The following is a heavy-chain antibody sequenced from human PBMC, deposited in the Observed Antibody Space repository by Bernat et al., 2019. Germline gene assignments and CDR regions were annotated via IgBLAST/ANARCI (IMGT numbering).Heavy chain of an antibody. CDR1: GFTFSSYG. Sequence: QVQLVESGGGVVQPGRSLRLSCAASGFTFSSYGMHWVRQAPGKGLEWVAVIWYDGSNKYYADSVKGRFTISRDNSKNTLYLQMNSLRAEDTAVYYCAREGRGCDYGEGGAFDIWGQGTMVTVSS. CDR3: AREGRGCDYGEGGAFDI. D-gene: IGHD4-17*01. V-gene: IGHV3-33*01. J-gene: IGHJ3*02. CDR2: IWYDGSNK.